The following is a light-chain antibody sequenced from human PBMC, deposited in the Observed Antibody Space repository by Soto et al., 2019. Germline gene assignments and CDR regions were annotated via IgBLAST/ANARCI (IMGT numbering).Light chain of an antibody. CDR3: SSFTSSILV. Sequence: QSALTQPASVSGSPGQTITISCTGPSSDVGGYTSVSWYQQHTGKAPKRLIYDVTYRPSGVSTRFSGSKSGNTASLTISGLQAEDEADYYCSSFTSSILVFGGGTQLTVL. V-gene: IGLV2-14*01. CDR1: SSDVGGYTS. CDR2: DVT. J-gene: IGLJ7*01.